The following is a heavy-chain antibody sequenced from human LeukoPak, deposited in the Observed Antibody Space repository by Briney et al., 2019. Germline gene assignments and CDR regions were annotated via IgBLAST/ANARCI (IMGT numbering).Heavy chain of an antibody. CDR1: GYSFTSYW. Sequence: GEPLKISCKGSGYSFTSYWIGWVRQMPGKGLEWMGIIYPGDSDTRYSPSFQGQVTISADKSISTAYLQWSSLKASDTAMYYCTRVSPPDRYCSGGSCYSPPFDYWGQGTLVTVSS. V-gene: IGHV5-51*01. CDR2: IYPGDSDT. CDR3: TRVSPPDRYCSGGSCYSPPFDY. J-gene: IGHJ4*02. D-gene: IGHD2-15*01.